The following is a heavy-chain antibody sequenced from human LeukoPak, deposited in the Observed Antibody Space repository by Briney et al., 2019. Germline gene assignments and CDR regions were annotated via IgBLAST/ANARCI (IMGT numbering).Heavy chain of an antibody. J-gene: IGHJ4*02. D-gene: IGHD3-22*01. Sequence: GGSLRLSCAASGFTFSSYSMNWVRQAPGKGLEWVSSISSSSSYIYYADSVKGRFTISRDNAKNSLYLQMNSLRAEDTAVYYCARDMYYYDSSGYYYLDYWGQGTLVTVS. CDR1: GFTFSSYS. V-gene: IGHV3-21*01. CDR2: ISSSSSYI. CDR3: ARDMYYYDSSGYYYLDY.